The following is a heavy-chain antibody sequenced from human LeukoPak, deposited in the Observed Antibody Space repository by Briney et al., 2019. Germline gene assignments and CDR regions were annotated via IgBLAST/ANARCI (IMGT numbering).Heavy chain of an antibody. Sequence: GGSLRLSCAASGFTVSSNYMSWVRQAPGKGLEWVSVIYSGGSTYYADSVKGRFTITRDNSKNTLYLQMNSLRAEDTAVYYCAKDPAAAGTTDYYYYYGMDVWGKGTTVTVSS. CDR3: AKDPAAAGTTDYYYYYGMDV. CDR2: IYSGGST. D-gene: IGHD6-13*01. CDR1: GFTVSSNY. V-gene: IGHV3-53*01. J-gene: IGHJ6*04.